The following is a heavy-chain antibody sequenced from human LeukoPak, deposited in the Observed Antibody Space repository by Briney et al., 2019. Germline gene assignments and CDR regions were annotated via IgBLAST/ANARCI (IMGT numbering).Heavy chain of an antibody. Sequence: SETLSLTCTVSGGSISSYYWSWIRQPPGKGLEWIGYIYYSGSTNYNPSLKSRVTMSVDTSKNQFSLKLSSVTAADTAVYYCAREIVSSGWYYFDYWGQGTLVTVSS. J-gene: IGHJ4*02. D-gene: IGHD6-19*01. CDR2: IYYSGST. CDR1: GGSISSYY. CDR3: AREIVSSGWYYFDY. V-gene: IGHV4-59*12.